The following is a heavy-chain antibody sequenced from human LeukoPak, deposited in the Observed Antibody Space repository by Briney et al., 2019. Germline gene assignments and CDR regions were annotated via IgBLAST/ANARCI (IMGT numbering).Heavy chain of an antibody. J-gene: IGHJ3*02. V-gene: IGHV1-69*04. D-gene: IGHD2-21*02. Sequence: SVKVSCKASGGTFSSYAISWVRQAPGQGPEWMGRIIPILGIANYAQKFQGRVTITADKSTSTAYMELSSLRSEDTAVYYCARDFVGRSVVVTAIYAFDIWGQGTMVTVSS. CDR2: IIPILGIA. CDR3: ARDFVGRSVVVTAIYAFDI. CDR1: GGTFSSYA.